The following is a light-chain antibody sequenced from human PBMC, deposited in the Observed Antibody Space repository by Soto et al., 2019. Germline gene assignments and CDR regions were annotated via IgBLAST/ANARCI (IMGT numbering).Light chain of an antibody. CDR3: KQYNNWPIT. V-gene: IGKV3-15*01. J-gene: IGKJ5*01. CDR2: RAS. CDR1: KSVNVL. Sequence: EVVLKQSPATLSVSPGEGTTLSCRASKSVNVLLAWYQQKPGQAPRLLIYRASTRATGVPAWFSGSGSETEFTFTISTLQFEDLAVYYCKQYNNWPITFGQGTRLEIK.